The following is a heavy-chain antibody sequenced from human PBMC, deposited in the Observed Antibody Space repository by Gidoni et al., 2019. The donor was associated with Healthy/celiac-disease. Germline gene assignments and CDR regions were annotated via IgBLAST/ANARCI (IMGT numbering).Heavy chain of an antibody. CDR1: GFTFSSYA. D-gene: IGHD2-15*01. CDR2: ISYDGSNK. V-gene: IGHV3-30*04. J-gene: IGHJ6*02. Sequence: QVQLVESGGGVVQPGRSLRLSCAASGFTFSSYAMHWVRQAPGKGLEWVAVISYDGSNKYYADSVKGRFTISRDNSKNTLYLQMNSLRAEDTAVYYCARYQYCSGGSCPLRTHYYYYYGMDVWGQGTTVTVSS. CDR3: ARYQYCSGGSCPLRTHYYYYYGMDV.